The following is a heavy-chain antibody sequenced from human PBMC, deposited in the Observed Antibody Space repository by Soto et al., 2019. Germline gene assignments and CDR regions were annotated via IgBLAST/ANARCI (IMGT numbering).Heavy chain of an antibody. CDR2: TYYRSRWYN. CDR1: GDSVSSNSAA. CDR3: ARERGAYCSTTSCYASGFDY. V-gene: IGHV6-1*01. J-gene: IGHJ4*02. D-gene: IGHD2-2*01. Sequence: PSQTLSLTCAISGDSVSSNSAAWIWIRQSPSRGLEWLGKTYYRSRWYNDYAVSVKSRMTINPDTSKNQFSLQLNSVTPEDTAVYYCARERGAYCSTTSCYASGFDYWGQGTLVTVSS.